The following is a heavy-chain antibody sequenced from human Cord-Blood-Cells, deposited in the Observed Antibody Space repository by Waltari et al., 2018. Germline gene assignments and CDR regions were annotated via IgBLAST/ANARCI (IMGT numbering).Heavy chain of an antibody. D-gene: IGHD5-18*01. V-gene: IGHV4-38-2*02. CDR1: GYSIISGYY. CDR3: ARESAAKHDY. J-gene: IGHJ4*02. Sequence: GPGLVKPSEPLSLTCALSGYSIISGYYFCWLRQPPGKGLEWIGNIYHSGSTYYNPSLKSRVTISVDTSKNQFSLKLSSVTAADTAVYYCARESAAKHDYWGQGTLVTVSS. CDR2: IYHSGST.